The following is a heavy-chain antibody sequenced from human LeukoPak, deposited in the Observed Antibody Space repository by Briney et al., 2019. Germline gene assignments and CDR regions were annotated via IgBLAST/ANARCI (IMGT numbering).Heavy chain of an antibody. Sequence: ETLSLTCAVYGGSFSGYYWSWIRQPPGKGLEWVSAISGSGGSTYYADSVKGRFTISRDNSKNTLYLQMNSLRAEDTAVYYCANGGLSPVYSYAYWGQGTLVTVSS. J-gene: IGHJ4*02. CDR1: GGSFSGYY. V-gene: IGHV3-23*01. D-gene: IGHD5-18*01. CDR3: ANGGLSPVYSYAY. CDR2: ISGSGGST.